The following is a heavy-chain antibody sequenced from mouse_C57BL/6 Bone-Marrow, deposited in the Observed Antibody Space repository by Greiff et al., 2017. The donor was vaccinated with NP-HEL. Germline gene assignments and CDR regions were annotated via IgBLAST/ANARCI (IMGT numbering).Heavy chain of an antibody. Sequence: VQLQQSGPELVKPGASVKISCKASGYTFTDYYMNWVKQSHGKSLEWIGDINPNNGGTSYNQKFKGKATLTVDKSSSTAYMELRSLTSEDSAVYYCAREWVYDYDGDYYAMDYWGQGTSVTVSS. V-gene: IGHV1-26*01. D-gene: IGHD2-4*01. CDR3: AREWVYDYDGDYYAMDY. J-gene: IGHJ4*01. CDR1: GYTFTDYY. CDR2: INPNNGGT.